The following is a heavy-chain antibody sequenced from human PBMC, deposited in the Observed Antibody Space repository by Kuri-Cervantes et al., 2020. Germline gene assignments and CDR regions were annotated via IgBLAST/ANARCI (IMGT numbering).Heavy chain of an antibody. CDR3: ARGGGNTAVTPLDY. V-gene: IGHV3-33*01. D-gene: IGHD3-16*01. Sequence: GESLKISCAASGFTFSSYGMHWVRQAPGKGLEWVAVIWYDGSNKYSADSVKGRFTISRDNSKNTLYLQKNSLTAEDTAIYYCARGGGNTAVTPLDYWGQGTLVTVSS. CDR1: GFTFSSYG. J-gene: IGHJ4*02. CDR2: IWYDGSNK.